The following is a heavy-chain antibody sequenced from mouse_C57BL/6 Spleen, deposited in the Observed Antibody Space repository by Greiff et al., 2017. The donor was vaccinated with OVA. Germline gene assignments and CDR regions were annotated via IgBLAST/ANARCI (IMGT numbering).Heavy chain of an antibody. Sequence: DVQLQQSGPELVKPGASVKISCKASGYTFTDYYMNWVKQSHGKSLEWIGDINPNNGGTSYNQKFKGKATLTVDKSSSTAYMELRSLTSEDSAVYYCARSELGRVGWFAYWGQGTLVTVSA. V-gene: IGHV1-26*01. J-gene: IGHJ3*01. CDR2: INPNNGGT. CDR1: GYTFTDYY. CDR3: ARSELGRVGWFAY. D-gene: IGHD4-1*01.